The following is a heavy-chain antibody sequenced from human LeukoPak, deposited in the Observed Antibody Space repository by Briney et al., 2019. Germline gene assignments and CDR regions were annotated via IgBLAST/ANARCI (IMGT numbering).Heavy chain of an antibody. Sequence: ASVTVSCKVSGNSLSELSIQWVRQAPGKGLECMGGFDPEEAKMVYAQNFQGRVTMTEDTSTQTAYMELSGLTSDDTAVYHCTTRSGDFWSGFVNWGQGTLVTVSS. V-gene: IGHV1-24*01. D-gene: IGHD3-3*01. CDR2: FDPEEAKM. CDR1: GNSLSELS. CDR3: TTRSGDFWSGFVN. J-gene: IGHJ4*02.